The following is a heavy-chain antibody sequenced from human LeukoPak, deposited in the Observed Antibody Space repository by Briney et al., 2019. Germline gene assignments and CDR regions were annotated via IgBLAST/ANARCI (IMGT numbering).Heavy chain of an antibody. CDR2: IYHSGST. Sequence: SGTLSLTCAVSGGSISSSNWWSWVRQPPGKGLEWIGEIYHSGSTNYNPSLKSRVTISVDKSKNQFSLKLSSVTAADTAVYYCARDTYYYDSSGYSPSDYWGQGTLVTVSS. V-gene: IGHV4-4*02. J-gene: IGHJ4*02. CDR3: ARDTYYYDSSGYSPSDY. CDR1: GGSISSSNW. D-gene: IGHD3-22*01.